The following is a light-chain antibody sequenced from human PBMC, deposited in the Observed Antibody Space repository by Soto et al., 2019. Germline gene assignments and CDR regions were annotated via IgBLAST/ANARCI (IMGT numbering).Light chain of an antibody. J-gene: IGKJ1*01. CDR1: QSVSSSY. CDR3: QQYGSSPGT. CDR2: GAS. Sequence: EIVLTQPPGTLSLSPGERATLSCRASQSVSSSYLAWYQQKPGQAPRLLIYGASSRATGIPDRFSGSGSGTDFTLTISRLEPEDFAVYYCQQYGSSPGTLGQGTKVDI. V-gene: IGKV3-20*01.